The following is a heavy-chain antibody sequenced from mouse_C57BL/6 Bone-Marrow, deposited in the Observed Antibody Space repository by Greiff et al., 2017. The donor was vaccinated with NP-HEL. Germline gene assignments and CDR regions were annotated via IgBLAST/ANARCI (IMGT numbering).Heavy chain of an antibody. CDR2: ISDGGSYT. D-gene: IGHD1-1*01. CDR3: AGEDDYYGSSYYYAMDY. J-gene: IGHJ4*01. V-gene: IGHV5-4*01. CDR1: GFTFSSYA. Sequence: EVQGVESGGGLVKPGGSLKLSCAASGFTFSSYAMSWVRQTPEKRLEWVATISDGGSYTYYPDNVKGRFTISRDNAKNNLYLQMSHLKSEDTAMYYCAGEDDYYGSSYYYAMDYWGQGTSVTVSS.